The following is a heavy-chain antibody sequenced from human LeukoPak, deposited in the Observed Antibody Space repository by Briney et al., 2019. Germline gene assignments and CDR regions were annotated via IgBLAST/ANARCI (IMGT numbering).Heavy chain of an antibody. V-gene: IGHV4-4*07. CDR3: ARESWDIVVVPAASNDAFDI. CDR1: GGSISSYY. J-gene: IGHJ3*02. CDR2: IYTSGST. D-gene: IGHD2-2*01. Sequence: PSETLSLTCTVSGGSISSYYWSWIRQPAGKGLEWIGRIYTSGSTNYNPSLKSRVTMSVDTSKNQFSLKLSSVTAADTAVYYCARESWDIVVVPAASNDAFDIWGQGTMVTVSS.